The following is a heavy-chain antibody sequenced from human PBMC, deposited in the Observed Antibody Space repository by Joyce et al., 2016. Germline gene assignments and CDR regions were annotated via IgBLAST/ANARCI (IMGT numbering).Heavy chain of an antibody. J-gene: IGHJ4*02. Sequence: QVQLVESGGGVVQPGRSLRLSCAASGLTLSNYGVHWVRQAPGKGREWVAVISYDGIYKYYADSVKGRFTISRDNPKNTLFLEMNSLRTEDTAVYYCAKILTATYSSGWFLDYWGQGTLVTVSS. CDR2: ISYDGIYK. CDR1: GLTLSNYG. CDR3: AKILTATYSSGWFLDY. V-gene: IGHV3-30*18. D-gene: IGHD6-25*01.